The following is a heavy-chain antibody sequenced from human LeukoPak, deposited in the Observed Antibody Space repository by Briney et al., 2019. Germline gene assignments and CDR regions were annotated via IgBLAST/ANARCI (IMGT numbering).Heavy chain of an antibody. D-gene: IGHD6-13*01. V-gene: IGHV3-30-3*01. CDR3: ARDRAAAPWGYFDY. Sequence: GGSLRLSCEASGFTFSHYAMHWVRQSPGKGLEWVALISYDGSNIQYADSVKGRFTISRDNSKNTLYLQMNTLRTEDTALYYCARDRAAAPWGYFDYWGQGTLVTVSS. J-gene: IGHJ4*02. CDR2: ISYDGSNI. CDR1: GFTFSHYA.